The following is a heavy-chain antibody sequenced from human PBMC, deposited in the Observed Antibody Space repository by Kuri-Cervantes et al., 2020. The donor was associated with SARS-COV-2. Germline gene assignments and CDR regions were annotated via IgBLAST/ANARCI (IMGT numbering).Heavy chain of an antibody. CDR1: GGSISSGGYY. CDR3: VGHGSSSI. CDR2: ISGIGGYT. V-gene: IGHV3-23*01. D-gene: IGHD6-13*01. Sequence: GGSLRLSCTVSGGSISSGGYYWSWVRQAPGKGLEWVSDISGIGGYTYYADFVKGRFTTSRDDSKNTLYVHMNNLRVDDTAVYYCVGHGSSSIWGQGTLVTVSS. J-gene: IGHJ4*02.